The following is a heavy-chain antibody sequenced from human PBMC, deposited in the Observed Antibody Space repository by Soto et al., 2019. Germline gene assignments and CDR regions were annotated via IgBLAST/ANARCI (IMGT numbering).Heavy chain of an antibody. V-gene: IGHV3-64*01. J-gene: IGHJ4*02. D-gene: IGHD1-26*01. Sequence: GGSLRLSCAASGFTFSSYAMHWVRQAPGKGLEYVSAISSNGGSTYYANSVKGRFTISRDNSKNTLYLQMGSLRAEDMAVYYCARDTKSGSYSLDYWGQGTLVTVSS. CDR1: GFTFSSYA. CDR3: ARDTKSGSYSLDY. CDR2: ISSNGGST.